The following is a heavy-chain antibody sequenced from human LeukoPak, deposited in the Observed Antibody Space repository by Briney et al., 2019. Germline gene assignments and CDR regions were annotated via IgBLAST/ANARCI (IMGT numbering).Heavy chain of an antibody. CDR1: GFTFSSYE. CDR2: ISSSGSTI. D-gene: IGHD1-26*01. J-gene: IGHJ4*02. CDR3: ARASGSYLLRRFDY. Sequence: GGSLRLSCAASGFTFSSYEMNWVRQAPGKGLEWVSYISSSGSTIYYADSVKGRFTISRDNAKNSLYLQMNSLRAEDTAVYYCARASGSYLLRRFDYWGQGTLVTVSS. V-gene: IGHV3-48*03.